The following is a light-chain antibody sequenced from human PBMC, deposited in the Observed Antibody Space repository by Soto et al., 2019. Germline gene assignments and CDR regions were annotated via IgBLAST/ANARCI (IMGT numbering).Light chain of an antibody. V-gene: IGKV1-5*01. CDR1: QSVTNW. CDR3: QQYTTYPYT. CDR2: DAS. Sequence: DIQMTQSPSTLSASVGDRVTITCRASQSVTNWLAWYQQKPGKAPNLLIYDASRLQSGIPSRFSGSGSGTEFTLTISSLQPDEFATYYCQQYTTYPYTFGQGTKLEIK. J-gene: IGKJ2*01.